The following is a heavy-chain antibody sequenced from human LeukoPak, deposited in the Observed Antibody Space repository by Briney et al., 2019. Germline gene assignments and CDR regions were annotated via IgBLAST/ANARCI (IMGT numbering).Heavy chain of an antibody. D-gene: IGHD3-10*01. Sequence: SVTVSCKASGGTFSSYAISWVRHGPGQGHEWMGRIIRILGIANYEQKFQGRVTITADKSTSTAYMELSSLISEDTAVYYGARDGRGYYYYYVMDVWGQGTTVTVSS. J-gene: IGHJ6*02. CDR1: GGTFSSYA. V-gene: IGHV1-69*04. CDR3: ARDGRGYYYYYVMDV. CDR2: IIRILGIA.